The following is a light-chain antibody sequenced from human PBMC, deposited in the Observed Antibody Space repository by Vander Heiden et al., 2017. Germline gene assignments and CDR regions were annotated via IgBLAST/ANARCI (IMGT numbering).Light chain of an antibody. Sequence: DIVMTQSPDSLAVSLGGRAPINCKSSQSVFYDSNNKNILAWYQQKPGQPPKLLIYWASTRESGVPDRFSGSGSGTDFTLTISSLQAEDVAVYYCQQYLHNPLTFGGGTKVEIK. V-gene: IGKV4-1*01. CDR1: QSVFYDSNNKNI. J-gene: IGKJ4*01. CDR2: WAS. CDR3: QQYLHNPLT.